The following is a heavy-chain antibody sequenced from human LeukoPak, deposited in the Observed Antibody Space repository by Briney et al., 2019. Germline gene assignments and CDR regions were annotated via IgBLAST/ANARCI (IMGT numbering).Heavy chain of an antibody. Sequence: PSETLSLTFAVYGGSLSDYYRSWIRQPPGKGLEWNGEINHSGSTNYKPSLKSRVTISVDTSNKQLSLKLSSVTAADTAVYYCASETAQKGDYYMDVWGKGTTVTISS. CDR2: INHSGST. J-gene: IGHJ6*03. CDR3: ASETAQKGDYYMDV. CDR1: GGSLSDYY. V-gene: IGHV4-34*01. D-gene: IGHD3-16*01.